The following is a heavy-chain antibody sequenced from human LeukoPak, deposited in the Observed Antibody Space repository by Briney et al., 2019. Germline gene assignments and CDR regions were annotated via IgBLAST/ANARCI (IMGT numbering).Heavy chain of an antibody. D-gene: IGHD6-19*01. Sequence: DPSETLSLTCTVSGDSISGYYLSWIRQPPGKGLEWIGYVFSSGSTNYNPSLKSRVTISVDTSKNQVSLKLSSVTAADTAVYYCARPRSSGWFGTFNIWGQGIMVTVSS. J-gene: IGHJ3*02. CDR3: ARPRSSGWFGTFNI. CDR2: VFSSGST. CDR1: GDSISGYY. V-gene: IGHV4-59*08.